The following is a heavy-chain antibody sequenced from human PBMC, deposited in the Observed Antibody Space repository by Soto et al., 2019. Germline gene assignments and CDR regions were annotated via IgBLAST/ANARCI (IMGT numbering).Heavy chain of an antibody. CDR1: GFTFSNYA. CDR3: AKGRSYYYYYGVDV. Sequence: PGGSLRLSCAASGFTFSNYAMSWVRQAPGKGPEWVSTISKSGSRTYDVDSVKGRFTISRDNSKNTLFLQMNSLRAEDTALYYCAKGRSYYYYYGVDVWGQGTTVTVSS. V-gene: IGHV3-23*05. CDR2: ISKSGSRT. J-gene: IGHJ6*02.